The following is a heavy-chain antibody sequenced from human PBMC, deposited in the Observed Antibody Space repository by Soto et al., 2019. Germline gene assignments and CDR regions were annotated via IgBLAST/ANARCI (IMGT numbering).Heavy chain of an antibody. CDR3: AKDGGGLTAAAVRPLGASDC. D-gene: IGHD6-13*01. Sequence: EVQLLESGGGLVQPGGSLRLSCAASGFTFSDYVMTWVRQAPGKGLEWVSAISAGGDTTYYTDSVQGRLTISRDNSKNTLYLQMNSLRVEDTALYYCAKDGGGLTAAAVRPLGASDCWGQGTLVTVSS. CDR2: ISAGGDTT. CDR1: GFTFSDYV. V-gene: IGHV3-23*01. J-gene: IGHJ4*02.